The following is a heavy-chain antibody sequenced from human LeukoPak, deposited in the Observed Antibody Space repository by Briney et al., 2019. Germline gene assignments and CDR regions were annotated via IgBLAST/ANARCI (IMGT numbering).Heavy chain of an antibody. V-gene: IGHV3-74*01. Sequence: PGGSLRLSCAASGFTFSGSALHWVRQASGKGLVWVSRINSDGSSTSYADSVKGRFTISRDNAKNTLYLQMNSLRAEDTAVYYCARGGGYSYGPFDYWGQGTLVTVSS. CDR2: INSDGSST. CDR3: ARGGGYSYGPFDY. D-gene: IGHD5-18*01. J-gene: IGHJ4*02. CDR1: GFTFSGSA.